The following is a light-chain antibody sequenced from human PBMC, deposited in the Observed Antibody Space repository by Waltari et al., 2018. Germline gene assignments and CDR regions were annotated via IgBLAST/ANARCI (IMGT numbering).Light chain of an antibody. Sequence: QSVLTQPPSVSGAPGQRVTISCTGRNSNIGAGYDVQWYQQLPGTPPKLLLSGSSNRHSGVPDRFSGYKSGTSASLAITGLQAEDEADYYCQSYDSSLSGCVFGTGTKVTVL. CDR2: GSS. CDR1: NSNIGAGYD. J-gene: IGLJ1*01. CDR3: QSYDSSLSGCV. V-gene: IGLV1-40*01.